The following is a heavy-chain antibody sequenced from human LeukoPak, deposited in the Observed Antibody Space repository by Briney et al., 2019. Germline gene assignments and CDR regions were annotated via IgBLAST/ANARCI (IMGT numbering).Heavy chain of an antibody. CDR3: ARHPPRSRFDY. J-gene: IGHJ4*02. Sequence: PSETLSLTCAVYGGSFSGYYWSWIRQPPGKGLEWIGEINHSGSTNYNPSLKSQVTISVDTSKNQFSLKLSSVTAADTAVYYCARHPPRSRFDYWGQGTLVTVSS. CDR1: GGSFSGYY. CDR2: INHSGST. V-gene: IGHV4-34*01.